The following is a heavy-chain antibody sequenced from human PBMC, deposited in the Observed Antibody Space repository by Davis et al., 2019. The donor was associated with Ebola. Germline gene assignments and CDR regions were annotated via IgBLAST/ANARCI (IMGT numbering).Heavy chain of an antibody. D-gene: IGHD5-24*01. Sequence: GESLKISCAASGFTFSSYAMSWVRQAPGKGLEWVSTISVGDGGTFYADSVKGRFTISSDNSKNTVFLQMSSLRAEDTAVYYCAGVFGYNYFAYWGQGTLVTVSS. V-gene: IGHV3-23*01. CDR3: AGVFGYNYFAY. CDR2: ISVGDGGT. CDR1: GFTFSSYA. J-gene: IGHJ4*02.